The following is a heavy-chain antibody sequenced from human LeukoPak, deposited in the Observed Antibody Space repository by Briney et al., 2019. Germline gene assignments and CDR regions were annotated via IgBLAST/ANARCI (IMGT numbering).Heavy chain of an antibody. J-gene: IGHJ4*02. CDR3: ARNYNAGFSSGWSYFDY. V-gene: IGHV1-46*01. D-gene: IGHD6-19*01. CDR1: GYTFTSYF. Sequence: ASVKVSCKASGYTFTSYFMHWVRQAPGQGLEXXXXXXPSGGSTTYAQKFQGRVALTRDTSTSTVYMELSSLTSEDTAVYYCARNYNAGFSSGWSYFDYWGQGTLVTVSS. CDR2: XXPSGGST.